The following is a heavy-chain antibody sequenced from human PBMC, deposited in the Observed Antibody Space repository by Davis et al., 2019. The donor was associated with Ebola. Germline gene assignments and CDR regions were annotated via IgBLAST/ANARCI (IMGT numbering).Heavy chain of an antibody. V-gene: IGHV3-23*01. Sequence: GGSLRLSCAASGFTFRNYAMSWVRQPPGKGLEWVSAISGNSGGTYYADSVKGRITVSRDNSKNTVFLQMHSLRDEDTAVYYCAGGDFWSGQFDYWGQGTLVIVSS. J-gene: IGHJ4*02. CDR3: AGGDFWSGQFDY. CDR2: ISGNSGGT. D-gene: IGHD3-3*01. CDR1: GFTFRNYA.